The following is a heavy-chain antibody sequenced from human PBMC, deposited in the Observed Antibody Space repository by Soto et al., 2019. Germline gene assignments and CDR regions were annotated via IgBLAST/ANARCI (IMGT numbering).Heavy chain of an antibody. Sequence: ASETLSLTCTISGGSISSYYWSWIRQPPGKGLEWIGYIYYSGGTNYNPSLKSRVTISVDTSKNQFSLKLTSVTAADTAVYYCARNLYGDPHAFDIWGQGTMVTVSS. CDR3: ARNLYGDPHAFDI. V-gene: IGHV4-59*01. CDR1: GGSISSYY. J-gene: IGHJ3*02. CDR2: IYYSGGT. D-gene: IGHD4-17*01.